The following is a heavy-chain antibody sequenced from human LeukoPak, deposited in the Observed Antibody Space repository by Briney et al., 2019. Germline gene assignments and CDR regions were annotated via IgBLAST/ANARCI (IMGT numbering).Heavy chain of an antibody. CDR1: GGSISSYY. CDR2: IYYSGST. V-gene: IGHV4-59*01. J-gene: IGHJ4*02. Sequence: PSETLSLTWTVAGGSISSYYCSWIRQPPEKGLEWIAYIYYSGSTNYNPSLNSRVTISVDTSKNQLSLKLSSVTAADTAVYYCARGWGFFDYWGQGTLVTVSS. CDR3: ARGWGFFDY. D-gene: IGHD7-27*01.